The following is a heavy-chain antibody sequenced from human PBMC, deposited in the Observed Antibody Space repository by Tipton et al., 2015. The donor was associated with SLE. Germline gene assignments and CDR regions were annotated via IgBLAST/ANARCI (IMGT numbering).Heavy chain of an antibody. CDR2: ISYSGSP. Sequence: GLVKPSETLSLTCTVSGGSISSYYWSWIRQPPGRGLEWIGYISYSGSPNYNPSLKSQVTISVDTSKNQFSLKLSSVTAADTAVYYCARDPGGSYLDNWGQGTLVTVSS. V-gene: IGHV4-59*01. D-gene: IGHD1-26*01. J-gene: IGHJ4*02. CDR3: ARDPGGSYLDN. CDR1: GGSISSYY.